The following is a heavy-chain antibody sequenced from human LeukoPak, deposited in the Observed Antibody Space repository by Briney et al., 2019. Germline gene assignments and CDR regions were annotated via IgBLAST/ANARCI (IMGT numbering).Heavy chain of an antibody. Sequence: GASVKVSCKASGYTFTSYAMHWVRQAPGQRLEWMGWINAGNGNTKYSQEFQGRVTITRDTSASTAYMELSSLRSEDMAVYYCARARVGSSVLMSFDIWGQGTMVTVSS. CDR2: INAGNGNT. V-gene: IGHV1-3*03. D-gene: IGHD1-26*01. CDR1: GYTFTSYA. J-gene: IGHJ3*02. CDR3: ARARVGSSVLMSFDI.